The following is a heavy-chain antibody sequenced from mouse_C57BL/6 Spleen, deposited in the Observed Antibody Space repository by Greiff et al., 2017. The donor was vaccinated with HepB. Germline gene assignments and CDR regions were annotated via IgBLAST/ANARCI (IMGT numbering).Heavy chain of an antibody. V-gene: IGHV1-80*01. D-gene: IGHD1-1*01. Sequence: VQLQQSGAELVKPGASVKISCKASGYAFSSYWMNWVKQRPGKGLEWIGQIYPGDGDTNYNGKFKGKATLTADKSSSTAYMQLSSLTSEDSAVYFCARRGPITTVVAHYFDYWGQGTTLTVSS. J-gene: IGHJ2*01. CDR2: IYPGDGDT. CDR3: ARRGPITTVVAHYFDY. CDR1: GYAFSSYW.